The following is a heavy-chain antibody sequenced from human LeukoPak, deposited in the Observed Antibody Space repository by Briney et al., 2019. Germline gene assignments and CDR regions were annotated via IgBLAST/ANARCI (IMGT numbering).Heavy chain of an antibody. V-gene: IGHV6-1*01. J-gene: IGHJ5*02. CDR2: TYYRSKWYD. CDR3: ARVDQWPPSGWFDP. CDR1: GDSVSSNSAA. D-gene: IGHD6-19*01. Sequence: SQTLSLTCAISGDSVSSNSAAWNWIRQSPSRGLEWLGRTYYRSKWYDDYAVSVRSRITISPGTSKNQFSLQLSSVTPGDTAVYYCARVDQWPPSGWFDPWGQGIQVTVSS.